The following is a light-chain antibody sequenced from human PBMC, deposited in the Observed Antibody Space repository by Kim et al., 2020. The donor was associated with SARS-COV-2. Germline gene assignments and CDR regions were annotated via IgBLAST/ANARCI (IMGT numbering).Light chain of an antibody. Sequence: EIVLTQSPGTLSLSPGERATLSCRASQSVTSSYLAWYQQKPGQAPRLLIYGASSRATGIPDRFSGSGSGTDFTLTISRLEPEDFAVYYCQRYGSSPVTFGQGTRLEIK. CDR3: QRYGSSPVT. V-gene: IGKV3-20*01. J-gene: IGKJ5*01. CDR1: QSVTSSY. CDR2: GAS.